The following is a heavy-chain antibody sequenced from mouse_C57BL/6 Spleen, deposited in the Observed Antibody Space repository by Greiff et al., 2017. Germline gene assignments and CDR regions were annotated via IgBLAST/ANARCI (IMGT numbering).Heavy chain of an antibody. CDR3: AREGDYGYDGFFDY. Sequence: QVQLQQSGPELVKPGASVKISCKASGYAFSSSWMNWVKQRPGKGLEWIGRIYPGDGDTNYNGKFKGKATLPADKSSSTAYMQLSSLTSEDSAVYCCAREGDYGYDGFFDYRGQGTTLTVSS. CDR1: GYAFSSSW. J-gene: IGHJ2*01. D-gene: IGHD2-2*01. CDR2: IYPGDGDT. V-gene: IGHV1-82*01.